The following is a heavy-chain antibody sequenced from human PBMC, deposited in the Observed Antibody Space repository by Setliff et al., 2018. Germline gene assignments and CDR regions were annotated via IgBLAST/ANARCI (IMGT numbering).Heavy chain of an antibody. D-gene: IGHD5-18*01. V-gene: IGHV1-69*05. CDR3: AREGVDTRSSTDYRCYMDV. J-gene: IGHJ6*03. Sequence: SSFKVSCKASGGTFRSYGISWVRQAPGQGLEWMGGTIPSFGSTNYAQKLRDRVTIITDESTSTAYMELSSLRTEDTAVYYCAREGVDTRSSTDYRCYMDVWGKGTTVTVSS. CDR1: GGTFRSYG. CDR2: TIPSFGST.